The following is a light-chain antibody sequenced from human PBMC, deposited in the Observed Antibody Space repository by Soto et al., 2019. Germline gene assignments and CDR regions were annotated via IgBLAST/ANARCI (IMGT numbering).Light chain of an antibody. J-gene: IGKJ1*01. CDR1: QSLSSW. CDR2: KAS. Sequence: DIQMTQSPSTLSASVGDRVTITCRASQSLSSWLAWYQQKPGKAPKLLIYKASSLQSGVPSRFSGTGSGTEFTLTITSLQPDDFATYCCQQYNGFPRTFGQGTKVEIK. V-gene: IGKV1-5*03. CDR3: QQYNGFPRT.